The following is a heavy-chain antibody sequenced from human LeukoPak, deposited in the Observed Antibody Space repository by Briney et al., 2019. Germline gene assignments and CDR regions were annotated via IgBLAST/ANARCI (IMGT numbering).Heavy chain of an antibody. CDR1: GFTFSSYG. CDR2: IWYDGSNK. J-gene: IGHJ4*02. CDR3: ASEKIGSSGLDY. V-gene: IGHV3-33*01. D-gene: IGHD3-22*01. Sequence: GRSLRLSCAASGFTFSSYGMHWVRQAPGKGLEWVAVIWYDGSNKYYADSVKGRFTISRDNSKNTLYLQMNSLRAEDTAVYYCASEKIGSSGLDYWGQGTLVTVSS.